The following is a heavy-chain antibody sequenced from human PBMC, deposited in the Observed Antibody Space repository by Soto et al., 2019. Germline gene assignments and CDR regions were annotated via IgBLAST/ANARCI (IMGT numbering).Heavy chain of an antibody. V-gene: IGHV3-21*01. CDR2: ISSSSYI. Sequence: GGSLRLSCAASGFTFSSYSMNWVRQAPGKGLEWVSSISSSSYIYYADSVKGRFTISRDNAKNSLYLQMNSLRAEDTAVYYCARDPTDFWSGYYRYNWFDPWGQGTLVTVSS. D-gene: IGHD3-3*01. CDR1: GFTFSSYS. CDR3: ARDPTDFWSGYYRYNWFDP. J-gene: IGHJ5*02.